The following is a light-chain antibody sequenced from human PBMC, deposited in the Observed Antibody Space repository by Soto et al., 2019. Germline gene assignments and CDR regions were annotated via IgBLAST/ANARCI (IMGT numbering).Light chain of an antibody. V-gene: IGLV2-14*03. Sequence: QSALTQPASVSGSPGQSIAISCIGVRTDGDRHDYVSWYQQHPGQAPQLIIYDVYNRPSGVSDRFSGSKSGNTASLIISGLQAEDEADYFCTSYTASSPFYVFGAGTKVTVL. J-gene: IGLJ1*01. CDR3: TSYTASSPFYV. CDR2: DVY. CDR1: RTDGDRHDY.